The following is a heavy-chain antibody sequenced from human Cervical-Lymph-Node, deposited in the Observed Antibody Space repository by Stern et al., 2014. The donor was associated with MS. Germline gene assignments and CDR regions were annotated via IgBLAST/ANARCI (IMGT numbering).Heavy chain of an antibody. CDR3: ARQRYFDY. V-gene: IGHV5-51*01. CDR2: IFPGGSDI. J-gene: IGHJ4*02. Sequence: VQLVQSGPEVKRPGESLKISCQASGYTFTSYWIGWVRQMPGKGLEWIAIIFPGGSDIRYSPSFQGQVTISADKPSSTAYLQWNTLKASDTAIYYCARQRYFDYWGQGTLVTVSS. CDR1: GYTFTSYW.